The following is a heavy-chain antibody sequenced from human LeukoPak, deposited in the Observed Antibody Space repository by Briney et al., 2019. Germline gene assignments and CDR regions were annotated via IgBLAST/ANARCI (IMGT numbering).Heavy chain of an antibody. J-gene: IGHJ4*02. V-gene: IGHV4-39*07. CDR1: GGSISSSSYY. Sequence: SETLSLTCTVSGGSISSSSYYWGWIRQPPGKGLEWIGRIYTSGSTNYNPSLKSRVTMSVDTSKNQFSLKLSSVTAADTAVYYCARERSSYYDILTGYSGYYFDYWGQGTLVTVSS. CDR2: IYTSGST. CDR3: ARERSSYYDILTGYSGYYFDY. D-gene: IGHD3-9*01.